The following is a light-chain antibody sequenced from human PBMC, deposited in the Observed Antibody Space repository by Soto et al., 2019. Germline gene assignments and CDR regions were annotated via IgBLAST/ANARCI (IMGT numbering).Light chain of an antibody. J-gene: IGKJ1*01. CDR1: QTIFRW. Sequence: DIPMTQSPSTLSASVGDRVTITCRASQTIFRWLAWYQQRPGKAPNLLISDASDLQSGVPSRFSGSGSGAEFTLTIGRLQPDDFATYYCQQYNSYPWTFGQGTKVEF. CDR2: DAS. CDR3: QQYNSYPWT. V-gene: IGKV1-5*01.